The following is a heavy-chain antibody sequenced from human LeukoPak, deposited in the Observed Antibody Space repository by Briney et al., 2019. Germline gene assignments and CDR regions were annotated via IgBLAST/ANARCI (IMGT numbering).Heavy chain of an antibody. D-gene: IGHD3-10*01. CDR2: ITGNGGNT. CDR1: GLTFSNYA. Sequence: GGSLRLSCAASGLTFSNYAMSWVRQAPGRGLEWVSAITGNGGNTRYADSVKGRFTISRDNSKNTVYLQTNSLRAEDTAIYYCAKKGGDDYGSGTYLAFDYWGQGTLVTVSS. V-gene: IGHV3-23*01. CDR3: AKKGGDDYGSGTYLAFDY. J-gene: IGHJ4*02.